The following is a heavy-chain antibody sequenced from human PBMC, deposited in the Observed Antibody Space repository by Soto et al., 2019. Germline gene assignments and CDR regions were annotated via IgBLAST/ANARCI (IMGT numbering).Heavy chain of an antibody. Sequence: VQLLESGGGLVQPGGSLRLSCAASGFTFSSYAMNWVRQAPGKGLEWVAVISYDGSTKYYADSVKGRFTCSRDNSKNTLYLQMNSLRAEDTAVYFCARDHPYSSTWKGDHYYGMDVWGQGTTVTVSS. V-gene: IGHV3-30-3*01. D-gene: IGHD6-13*01. J-gene: IGHJ6*02. CDR1: GFTFSSYA. CDR2: ISYDGSTK. CDR3: ARDHPYSSTWKGDHYYGMDV.